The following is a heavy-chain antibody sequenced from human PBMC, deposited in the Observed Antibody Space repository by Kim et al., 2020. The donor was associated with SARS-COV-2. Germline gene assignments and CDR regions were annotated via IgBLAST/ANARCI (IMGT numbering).Heavy chain of an antibody. J-gene: IGHJ5*02. CDR3: VKGGWYDD. CDR1: GFTFWNYD. Sequence: GGSLRLSCSASGFTFWNYDMHWVRQAPGKGLEYVSSISRNGDNTYYADSVKGRFTISRDNSKSTLYVHMSSLRVEDTAVYYCVKGGWYDDWGQGTLVIDSS. CDR2: ISRNGDNT. V-gene: IGHV3-64*05.